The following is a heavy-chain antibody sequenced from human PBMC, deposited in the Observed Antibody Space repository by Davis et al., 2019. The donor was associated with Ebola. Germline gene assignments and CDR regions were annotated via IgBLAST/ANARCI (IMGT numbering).Heavy chain of an antibody. J-gene: IGHJ4*02. CDR2: ISSSSSTI. CDR1: GFTFSDYY. V-gene: IGHV3-11*04. Sequence: PGGSLRLSCAASGFTFSDYYMSWIRQAPGKGLEWVSYISSSSSTIYYADSVKGRFTISRDNAKNSLYLQMNSLRDEDTAVYYCARGVQWELVTYFDYWGQGTLVTVSS. D-gene: IGHD1-26*01. CDR3: ARGVQWELVTYFDY.